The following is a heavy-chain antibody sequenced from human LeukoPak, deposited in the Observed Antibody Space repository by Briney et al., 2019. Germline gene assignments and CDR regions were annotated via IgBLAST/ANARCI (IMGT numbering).Heavy chain of an antibody. CDR2: ISSSSSTI. J-gene: IGHJ3*02. V-gene: IGHV3-48*03. Sequence: PGGSLRLSCAASGFTFSSYEMNWVRQAPGKGLEWVSYISSSSSTIYYADSVKGRFTISRDNAKNSLYLQMNSLRAEDTAVYSCARGRSGFHYDSTYAFDIWGQGTMVTVSS. D-gene: IGHD3-22*01. CDR3: ARGRSGFHYDSTYAFDI. CDR1: GFTFSSYE.